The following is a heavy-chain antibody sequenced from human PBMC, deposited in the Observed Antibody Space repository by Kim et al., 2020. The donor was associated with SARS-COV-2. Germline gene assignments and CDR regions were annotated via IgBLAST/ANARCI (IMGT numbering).Heavy chain of an antibody. CDR3: GDRHIVLPNGY. Sequence: GGSLRLSCVASGFTFSNYGLSWVRQAPGKGLEWVSAISPSGGTYYADSVRGRFTISRDNSKNTVSLQMSSLRAEDTALYYCGDRHIVLPNGYWGQGTLVTVSS. CDR2: ISPSGGT. V-gene: IGHV3-23*01. D-gene: IGHD2-21*01. CDR1: GFTFSNYG. J-gene: IGHJ4*02.